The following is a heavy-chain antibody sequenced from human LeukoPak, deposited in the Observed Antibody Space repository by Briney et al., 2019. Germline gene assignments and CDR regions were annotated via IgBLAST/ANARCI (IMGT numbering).Heavy chain of an antibody. CDR1: GYTFTSYG. CDR2: ISAYNGNT. D-gene: IGHD2-2*01. Sequence: ASVKVSCKASGYTFTSYGISWVRQAPGQGLEWMGWISAYNGNTKYAQKLQGRVTMTTDTSTSTAYMEVRSLRSDDTAVYYCARGQRSSDIVVVPAANYYGMDVWGQGTTVTVSS. CDR3: ARGQRSSDIVVVPAANYYGMDV. J-gene: IGHJ6*02. V-gene: IGHV1-18*01.